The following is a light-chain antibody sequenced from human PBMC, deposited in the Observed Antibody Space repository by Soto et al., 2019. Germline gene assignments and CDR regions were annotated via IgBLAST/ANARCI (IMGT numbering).Light chain of an antibody. CDR2: DVS. Sequence: QSVLTQPRSVSGSPGQSVTISCTGTSSDVGGYNYVSWYQQHPGKAPKLMIYDVSKRPSGVPDRFSGSKSGNTASLTISGLQAEDEADYYCCPYAGSYSYVLGTGTKV. V-gene: IGLV2-11*01. J-gene: IGLJ1*01. CDR1: SSDVGGYNY. CDR3: CPYAGSYSYV.